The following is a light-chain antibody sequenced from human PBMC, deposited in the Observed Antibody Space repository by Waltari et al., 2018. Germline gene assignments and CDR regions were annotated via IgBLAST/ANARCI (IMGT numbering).Light chain of an antibody. CDR3: QQYYSYPQT. CDR1: QGISSY. J-gene: IGKJ4*01. Sequence: AIRMTQSPSSFSASPGDRVTITCRASQGISSYLAWYQQKPGKAPKLLIYAASTLQSGVPSRFSGSGSGTDFTLTTSCLQSEDFATYYCQQYYSYPQTFGGGTKVEIK. CDR2: AAS. V-gene: IGKV1-8*01.